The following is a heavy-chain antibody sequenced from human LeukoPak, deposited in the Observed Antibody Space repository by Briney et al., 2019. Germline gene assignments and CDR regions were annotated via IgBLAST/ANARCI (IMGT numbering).Heavy chain of an antibody. CDR3: ARPPAVVGATTTVDY. D-gene: IGHD1-26*01. V-gene: IGHV3-48*03. CDR2: ISISGSTI. CDR1: GFTFSSYD. Sequence: GGSLRLSCAASGFTFSSYDMNWVRQAPGKGLEWVSYISISGSTIYYADSVKGRFTISRDNAKNSLYLQMNSLRAEDTAVYYCARPPAVVGATTTVDYWGQGTLVTVSS. J-gene: IGHJ4*02.